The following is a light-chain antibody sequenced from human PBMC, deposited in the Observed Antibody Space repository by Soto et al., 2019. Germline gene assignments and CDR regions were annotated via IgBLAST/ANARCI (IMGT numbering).Light chain of an antibody. V-gene: IGKV1-5*03. CDR1: QSISLW. Sequence: DIQMTQSPSTLSASVGDRVTITCRASQSISLWLAWYQQKPGKAPKLLIYKASTLDSGVPSRFSGSGSGTEFTLTISSLQPDDFATYYCQQYNTFSRTFGQGTKVEIK. J-gene: IGKJ1*01. CDR2: KAS. CDR3: QQYNTFSRT.